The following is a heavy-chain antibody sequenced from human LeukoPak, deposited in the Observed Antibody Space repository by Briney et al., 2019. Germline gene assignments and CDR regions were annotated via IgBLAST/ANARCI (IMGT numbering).Heavy chain of an antibody. CDR1: GFTVSTTY. CDR2: LYSGGST. V-gene: IGHV3-53*01. CDR3: TRDGPAAGTEFDY. Sequence: GGSLRLSCAASGFTVSTTYMSWVRQAPGKGLEWVSVLYSGGSTHYADSVRGRFTISRDNSKNTLYLQMNSLRVEDTAVYYCTRDGPAAGTEFDYWGQGTLVTVSS. D-gene: IGHD6-13*01. J-gene: IGHJ4*02.